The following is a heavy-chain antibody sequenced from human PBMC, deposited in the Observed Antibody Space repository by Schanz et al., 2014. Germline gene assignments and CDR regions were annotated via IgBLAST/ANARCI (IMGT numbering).Heavy chain of an antibody. CDR3: ARDLVDWGDAFDS. Sequence: EVQLVESGGGLVKPGGSLRLSCAGSGFTFSSYTMNWVRQAPGKGLEWVSSISSSSTYIYYRDSVKGRFTISRDDAKNSLDLQMNSLRAEDTAIYYCARDLVDWGDAFDSWGQGTMVTVSS. V-gene: IGHV3-21*01. D-gene: IGHD7-27*01. CDR1: GFTFSSYT. J-gene: IGHJ3*02. CDR2: ISSSSTYI.